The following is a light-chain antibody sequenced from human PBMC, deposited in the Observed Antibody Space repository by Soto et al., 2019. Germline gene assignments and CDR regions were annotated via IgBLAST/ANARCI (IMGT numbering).Light chain of an antibody. J-gene: IGLJ3*02. V-gene: IGLV1-40*01. Sequence: QSVLTQPPSVSGAPGQWVTISCTGSSSNIGAGYDVHWYQSLPGKTPKLLIYGDTNRPSGVPDQFSGSKSGTSASLAITRLLAEDEAEYYCQSYDSSLSAWVFGGGTQLTVL. CDR3: QSYDSSLSAWV. CDR1: SSNIGAGYD. CDR2: GDT.